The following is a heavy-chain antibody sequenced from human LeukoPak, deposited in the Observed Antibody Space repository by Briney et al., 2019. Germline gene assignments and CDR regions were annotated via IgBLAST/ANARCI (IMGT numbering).Heavy chain of an antibody. CDR2: INHSGST. D-gene: IGHD6-13*01. J-gene: IGHJ4*02. CDR1: GGSISSSSYY. CDR3: ARARAEGDY. Sequence: PSETLSLTCTVSGGSISSSSYYWGWIRQPPGKGLEWIGEINHSGSTNYNPSLKSRVTISVDTSKNQFSLKLSSVTAADTAVYYCARARAEGDYWGQGTLVTVPS. V-gene: IGHV4-39*07.